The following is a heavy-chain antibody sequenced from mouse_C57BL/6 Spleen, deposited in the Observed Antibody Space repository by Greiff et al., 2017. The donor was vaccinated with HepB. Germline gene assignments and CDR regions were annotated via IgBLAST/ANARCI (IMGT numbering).Heavy chain of an antibody. D-gene: IGHD2-4*01. V-gene: IGHV2-2*01. J-gene: IGHJ4*01. CDR2: LWSGGST. CDR3: ARGGLPYYYAMDY. CDR1: GFSLTSYG. Sequence: VHLVESGPGLVQPSQSLSITCTVSGFSLTSYGVHWVRQSPGKGLEWLGVLWSGGSTDYNAAFISRLSISKDNSKSQVFFKMNSLQADDTAIYYCARGGLPYYYAMDYWGQGTSVTVSS.